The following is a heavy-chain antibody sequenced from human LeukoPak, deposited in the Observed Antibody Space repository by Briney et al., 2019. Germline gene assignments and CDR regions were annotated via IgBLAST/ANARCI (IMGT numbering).Heavy chain of an antibody. CDR1: GFTLTNYD. CDR3: VRDGEGVAISVNFWFDP. Sequence: ASVKVSCKASGFTLTNYDINWVRQAPGQGLEWMGWMNPINGNTGYARKFQGRVTMTRDTSISTAYMELRSLTSEDTAIYYCVRDGEGVAISVNFWFDPWGQGTLVTDSS. V-gene: IGHV1-8*01. CDR2: MNPINGNT. D-gene: IGHD3-10*01. J-gene: IGHJ5*02.